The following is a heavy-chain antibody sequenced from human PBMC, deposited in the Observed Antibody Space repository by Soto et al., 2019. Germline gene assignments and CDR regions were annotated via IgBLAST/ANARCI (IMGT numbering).Heavy chain of an antibody. CDR3: AKAAKYYDFWSGPNNWFDH. V-gene: IGHV3-23*01. CDR1: GFTFSSYA. D-gene: IGHD3-3*01. Sequence: EVQLLESGGGLVQPGGSLRLSCAASGFTFSSYAMSWVRQAPGKGLEWVSAISGSGGSTYYADSVKGRFTISRDNSKNPLYLHMNSLRAEDTAVYYCAKAAKYYDFWSGPNNWFDHWGQGTLVTVSS. J-gene: IGHJ5*02. CDR2: ISGSGGST.